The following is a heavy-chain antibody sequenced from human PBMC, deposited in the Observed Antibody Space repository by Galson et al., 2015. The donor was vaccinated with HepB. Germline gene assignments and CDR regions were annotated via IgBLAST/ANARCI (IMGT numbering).Heavy chain of an antibody. V-gene: IGHV3-23*01. CDR2: ISGSGGST. J-gene: IGHJ4*02. D-gene: IGHD6-6*01. CDR3: AKGSSSFFPSDY. Sequence: SLRLSCAASGFTFRSYGMSWVRQAPGKGLEWVSDISGSGGSTYYGDSVKGRFTISRDNSKNTLYLQMNSLRAEDTAVYYCAKGSSSFFPSDYWGRGTLVTVSS. CDR1: GFTFRSYG.